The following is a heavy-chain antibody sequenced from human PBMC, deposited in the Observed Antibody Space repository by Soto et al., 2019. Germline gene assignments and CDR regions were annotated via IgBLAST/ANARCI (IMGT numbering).Heavy chain of an antibody. V-gene: IGHV3-21*01. D-gene: IGHD3-22*01. CDR2: ISSSSSYI. CDR1: GFTFSSYS. Sequence: EVQLVESGGGLVKPGGSLRLSCAASGFTFSSYSMNWVRQAPGKGLEWVSSISSSSSYIYYADSVKGRFTISRDNAKNSLYLQMNSLRAEDTAGDYCARSGDSSEAGGHFDPWGQGTLVTVSS. CDR3: ARSGDSSEAGGHFDP. J-gene: IGHJ5*02.